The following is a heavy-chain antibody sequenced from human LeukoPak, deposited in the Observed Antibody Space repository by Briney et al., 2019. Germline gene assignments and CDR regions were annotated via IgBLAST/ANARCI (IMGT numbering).Heavy chain of an antibody. Sequence: PGGSLRLSCAASGFTFSNYVMSWVRQAPGKGLEWVSAISASGSSTYYADSVKGRFTISRDNSKNTLYLQMSSLRAEDTAVYYCAKERHEQQLATYPYYFDYWGQGTLVTVSS. CDR1: GFTFSNYV. D-gene: IGHD6-13*01. V-gene: IGHV3-23*01. CDR3: AKERHEQQLATYPYYFDY. J-gene: IGHJ4*02. CDR2: ISASGSST.